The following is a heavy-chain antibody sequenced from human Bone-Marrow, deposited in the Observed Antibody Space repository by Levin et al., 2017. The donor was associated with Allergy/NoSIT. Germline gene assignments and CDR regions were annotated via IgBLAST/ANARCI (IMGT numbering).Heavy chain of an antibody. CDR3: AREIVMVITLDS. Sequence: GSLRLSCVASGFTFSNYWMSWVRQAPGKGLEWVASIKQDGSEKYYVDSTKGRFAISRDNAKNSLYLQMSGLGADDTAVYYCAREIVMVITLDSWGQGTLVTVSS. CDR1: GFTFSNYW. V-gene: IGHV3-7*01. D-gene: IGHD3-22*01. J-gene: IGHJ4*02. CDR2: IKQDGSEK.